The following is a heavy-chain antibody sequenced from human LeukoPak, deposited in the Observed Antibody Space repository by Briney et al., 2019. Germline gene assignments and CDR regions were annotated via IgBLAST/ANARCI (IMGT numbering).Heavy chain of an antibody. J-gene: IGHJ4*02. CDR1: GYTFTSYG. Sequence: ASVKVSCKASGYTFTSYGISWVRQAPGQGLEWMGWISAYNGNTNYAQKLQGRVTMTTDTSTSTAYMELRSLRSDDTAVYYCAREYKVAAAGTADFDYRGQGTLVTVSS. V-gene: IGHV1-18*01. D-gene: IGHD6-13*01. CDR3: AREYKVAAAGTADFDY. CDR2: ISAYNGNT.